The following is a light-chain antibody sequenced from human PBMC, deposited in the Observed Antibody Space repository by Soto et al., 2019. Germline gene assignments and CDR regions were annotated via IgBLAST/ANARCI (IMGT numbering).Light chain of an antibody. CDR3: HQHDISPRT. Sequence: EIVLTQSPGTLSLSPGERATLSCRASQSVSSSYLAWYQQKPGQAPRLLIYGASSKATGIPDRFSGSGSGTDVTLTIGRLDPEDFAVYYCHQHDISPRTFGQGTKVE. CDR2: GAS. V-gene: IGKV3-20*01. CDR1: QSVSSSY. J-gene: IGKJ1*01.